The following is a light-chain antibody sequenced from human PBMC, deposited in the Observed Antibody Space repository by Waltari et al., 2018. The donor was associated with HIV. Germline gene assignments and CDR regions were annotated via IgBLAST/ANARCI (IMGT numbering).Light chain of an antibody. CDR1: SFSGQY. CDR2: NDT. V-gene: IGLV3-25*03. J-gene: IGLJ3*02. CDR3: QSADTSGGFRV. Sequence: SYELTPPPSVSVSPGQTATITCSGDSFSGQYADWSQQKPGQAPVAIIYNDTERPSGIPERFSGSSSGTTVTLIISEAQTEDEADYYCQSADTSGGFRVFGGGTRLSVL.